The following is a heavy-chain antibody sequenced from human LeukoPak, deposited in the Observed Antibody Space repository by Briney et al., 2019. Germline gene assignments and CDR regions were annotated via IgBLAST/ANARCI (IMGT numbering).Heavy chain of an antibody. D-gene: IGHD6-19*01. CDR3: ATGPITLDGQWLVWVY. V-gene: IGHV1-24*01. J-gene: IGHJ4*02. CDR1: GGTFSSYA. CDR2: FDPEDGET. Sequence: ASVKVSCKASGGTFSSYAISWVRQAPGKGLEWMGGFDPEDGETIYAQKFQGRVTMTEDTSTDTAYMELSSLRSEDTAVYYCATGPITLDGQWLVWVYWGQGTLVTVSS.